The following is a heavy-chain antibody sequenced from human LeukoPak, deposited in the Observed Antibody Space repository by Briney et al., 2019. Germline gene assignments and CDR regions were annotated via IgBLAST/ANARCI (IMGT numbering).Heavy chain of an antibody. V-gene: IGHV5-51*01. Sequence: GASLKISCEASGYIFTDYWIGWVRQMPGKGLEWMGIIYPGDSDTRYNPSFQGQVTISADESLSTAYLQWSSLKASDTAMYYCAREYYGSGDYWGQGTLVTVSS. CDR2: IYPGDSDT. D-gene: IGHD3-10*01. J-gene: IGHJ4*02. CDR3: AREYYGSGDY. CDR1: GYIFTDYW.